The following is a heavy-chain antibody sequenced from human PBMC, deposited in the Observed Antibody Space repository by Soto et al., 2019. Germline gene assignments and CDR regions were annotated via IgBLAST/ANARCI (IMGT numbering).Heavy chain of an antibody. CDR1: GRSISSGDYY. J-gene: IGHJ4*02. D-gene: IGHD3-3*01. V-gene: IGHV4-30-4*01. Sequence: SETLSLTCTVSGRSISSGDYYWNWIRQPPGKGLEWIGYIYYSESTDYNPSLKSRVTISVDTSKNQFSLKLSSVTAADTAVYYCARAGGIFGVDPSAFDYWGQGTLVTVSS. CDR2: IYYSEST. CDR3: ARAGGIFGVDPSAFDY.